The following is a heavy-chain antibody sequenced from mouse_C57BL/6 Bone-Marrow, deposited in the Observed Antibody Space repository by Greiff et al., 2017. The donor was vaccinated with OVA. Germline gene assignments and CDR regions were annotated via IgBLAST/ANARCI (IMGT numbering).Heavy chain of an antibody. J-gene: IGHJ3*01. CDR1: GYTFTSYW. V-gene: IGHV1-69*01. CDR3: ARDDYGSSPAWFAY. D-gene: IGHD1-1*01. Sequence: QVQLQQPGAELVMPGASVKLSCKASGYTFTSYWMHWVKQRPGQGLEWIGEIDPSDSYTNYNQKFKGKSTLTVDKSSSTAYMQLSSLTSEDSAVYYCARDDYGSSPAWFAYWGQGTLVTVSA. CDR2: IDPSDSYT.